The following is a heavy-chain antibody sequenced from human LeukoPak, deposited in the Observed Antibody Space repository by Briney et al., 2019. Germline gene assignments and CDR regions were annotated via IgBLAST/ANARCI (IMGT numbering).Heavy chain of an antibody. J-gene: IGHJ4*02. CDR1: GFTFSSYW. D-gene: IGHD6-13*01. CDR3: AKGVRYSSSWYSDY. V-gene: IGHV3-23*01. CDR2: ISGSGGST. Sequence: GGSLRLSCAASGFTFSSYWMSWVRQAPGKGLEWVSAISGSGGSTYYADSVKGRFTISRDNSKNTLYLQMNSLRAEDTAVYYCAKGVRYSSSWYSDYWGQGTLVTVSS.